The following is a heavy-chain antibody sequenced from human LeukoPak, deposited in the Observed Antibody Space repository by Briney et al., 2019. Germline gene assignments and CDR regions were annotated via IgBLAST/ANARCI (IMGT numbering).Heavy chain of an antibody. CDR1: GYTFTGYY. CDR3: ARRARTDIVATTDY. V-gene: IGHV1-2*02. J-gene: IGHJ4*02. Sequence: ASVKVSCKASGYTFTGYYMHWVRQAPGQGLEWMGWINPNSGGTNYAQKFQGRVTMTRDTSISTAYMELSRLRSDDTAVYYCARRARTDIVATTDYWGQGTLVTVSP. CDR2: INPNSGGT. D-gene: IGHD5-12*01.